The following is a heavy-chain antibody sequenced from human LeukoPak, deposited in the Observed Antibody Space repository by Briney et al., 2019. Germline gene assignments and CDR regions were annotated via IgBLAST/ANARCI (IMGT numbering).Heavy chain of an antibody. J-gene: IGHJ3*02. Sequence: PGGSLRLSCAASGFTFSSYSMNWVRQAPGKGLEWVSCISSTSNYIFYADSVRGRFTISRDNAKNSLYLQMDSLRAEDTAVYYCARGGIITSYAFEIWGQGAMVTVSS. D-gene: IGHD1-26*01. CDR1: GFTFSSYS. V-gene: IGHV3-21*01. CDR2: ISSTSNYI. CDR3: ARGGIITSYAFEI.